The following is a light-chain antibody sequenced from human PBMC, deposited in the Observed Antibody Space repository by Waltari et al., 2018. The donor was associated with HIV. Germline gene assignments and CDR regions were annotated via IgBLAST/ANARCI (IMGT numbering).Light chain of an antibody. CDR1: SSDLGLYNL. CDR3: GSYAGDSNYV. CDR2: EFN. J-gene: IGLJ1*01. V-gene: IGLV2-23*02. Sequence: QSALTQPASVSGSLGQSISISCSGSSSDLGLYNLDSRYQVSPGKAPKHIIYEFNKRLSGVSERVSGTKSGMTASLTISGLQTDDESEYCCGSYAGDSNYVFATGTKVSVL.